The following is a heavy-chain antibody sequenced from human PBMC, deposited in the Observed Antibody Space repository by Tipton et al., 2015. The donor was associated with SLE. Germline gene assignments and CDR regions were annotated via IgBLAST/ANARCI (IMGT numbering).Heavy chain of an antibody. CDR3: ARGYCTGGGCQLMYFDL. J-gene: IGHJ2*01. CDR1: GGSISSYY. V-gene: IGHV4-59*01. CDR2: ISDSGST. D-gene: IGHD2-8*02. Sequence: TLSLTCTVSGGSISSYYWSWIRQPPGKGLEWIGYISDSGSTNYNPSLKSRLTISVDTSKNQFSLKLTSVTAADTAVYYCARGYCTGGGCQLMYFDLWGRGTLVTVSS.